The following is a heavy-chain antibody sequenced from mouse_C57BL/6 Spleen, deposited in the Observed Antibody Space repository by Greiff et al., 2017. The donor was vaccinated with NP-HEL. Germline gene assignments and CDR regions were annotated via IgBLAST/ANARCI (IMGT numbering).Heavy chain of an antibody. J-gene: IGHJ1*03. CDR3: PRETYYCGSSICYFNV. D-gene: IGHD1-1*01. V-gene: IGHV1-76*01. Sequence: QVQLKESGAELVRPGASVKLSCKASGYTFTDYYINWVKQRPGQGLEWIARIYPGSGNTYYNEKFKGKATLTAEKSSSTAYMKLSSLTSEDSAVYFSPRETYYCGSSICYFNVWGTGTTVTVSS. CDR1: GYTFTDYY. CDR2: IYPGSGNT.